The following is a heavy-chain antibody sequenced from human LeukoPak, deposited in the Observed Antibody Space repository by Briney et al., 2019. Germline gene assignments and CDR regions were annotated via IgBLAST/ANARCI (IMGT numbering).Heavy chain of an antibody. CDR3: ATGRSGYGYVIDS. CDR1: GYTFTAYY. D-gene: IGHD5-18*01. V-gene: IGHV1-24*01. CDR2: FDPEDDET. J-gene: IGHJ4*02. Sequence: ASVKVSCKASGYTFTAYYMHWVRQAPGQGLEWMGGFDPEDDETIYAQKFQGRVTLTEDTSTDTAHMELSSLRSEDTAVYYCATGRSGYGYVIDSWGQGTLVTVSS.